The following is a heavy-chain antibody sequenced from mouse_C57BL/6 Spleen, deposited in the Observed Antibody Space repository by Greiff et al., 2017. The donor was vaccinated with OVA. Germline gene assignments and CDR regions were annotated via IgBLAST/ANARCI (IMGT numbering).Heavy chain of an antibody. Sequence: VQLQQPGAELVKPGASVKLSCKASGYTFTSYWMHWVKQRPGQGLEWIGMIHPNSGSTNYNEKFKSKATLTVDKSSSTAYMQLSSLTADDAAVYYCARDYGSSWYFDVWGTGTTVTVSS. D-gene: IGHD1-1*01. CDR1: GYTFTSYW. V-gene: IGHV1-64*01. CDR2: IHPNSGST. CDR3: ARDYGSSWYFDV. J-gene: IGHJ1*03.